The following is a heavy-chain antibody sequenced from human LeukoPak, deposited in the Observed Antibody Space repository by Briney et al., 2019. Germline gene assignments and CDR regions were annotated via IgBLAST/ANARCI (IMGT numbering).Heavy chain of an antibody. V-gene: IGHV4-38-2*01. CDR3: ARLGVVPAAYFDY. D-gene: IGHD2-2*01. Sequence: SETLSPTCAVSGYSISSGYYWGWIRQPPGKGLEWIGSIYHSGGTYYNPSLKSRVTISVDTSKNQFSLKLSSVTAADTAVYYCARLGVVPAAYFDYWGQGTLVTVSS. J-gene: IGHJ4*02. CDR2: IYHSGGT. CDR1: GYSISSGYY.